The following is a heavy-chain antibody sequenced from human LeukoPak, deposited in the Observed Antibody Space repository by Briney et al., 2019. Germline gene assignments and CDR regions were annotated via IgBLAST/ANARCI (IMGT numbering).Heavy chain of an antibody. D-gene: IGHD6-19*01. J-gene: IGHJ4*02. CDR2: INNDGSTT. CDR3: AKRGSAWSFDY. Sequence: PGGSLRLSCEASGLTFSKSWMHWVRQAPGKGLVWVSRINNDGSTTSYADPVKGRFTISRDNAKNTLYLQMNSLRAEDTALYYCAKRGSAWSFDYWGQGTLVIVSS. V-gene: IGHV3-74*01. CDR1: GLTFSKSW.